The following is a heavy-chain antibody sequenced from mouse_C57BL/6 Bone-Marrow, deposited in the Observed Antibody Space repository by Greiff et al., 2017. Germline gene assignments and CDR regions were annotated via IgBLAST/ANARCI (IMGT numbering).Heavy chain of an antibody. CDR1: GYALTNYL. D-gene: IGHD3-2*02. CDR3: ARRDSSGYEGY. Sequence: VHLVESGAELVRPGTSVKVSCKASGYALTNYLIEWVKQRPGQGLEWIGVINPGSGGTNYNEKFKGKATLTADKSSSTAYMQLSSLTSEDSAVYFCARRDSSGYEGYWGQGTTRTVSS. CDR2: INPGSGGT. V-gene: IGHV1-54*01. J-gene: IGHJ2*01.